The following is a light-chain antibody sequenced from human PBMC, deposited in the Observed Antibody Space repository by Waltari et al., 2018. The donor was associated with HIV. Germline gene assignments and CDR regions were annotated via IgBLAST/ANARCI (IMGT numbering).Light chain of an antibody. CDR2: EGS. V-gene: IGLV2-23*01. J-gene: IGLJ3*02. Sequence: QSALTQPASVSGSPGQSITISCTGTSSDVGSYNLVSWYQQHPGKAPKLMIYEGSKRPSGVSNRSSGSKSCNRASLTIPGLQAEDEADYYCCSYAGSSTWVFGGGTKLTVL. CDR1: SSDVGSYNL. CDR3: CSYAGSSTWV.